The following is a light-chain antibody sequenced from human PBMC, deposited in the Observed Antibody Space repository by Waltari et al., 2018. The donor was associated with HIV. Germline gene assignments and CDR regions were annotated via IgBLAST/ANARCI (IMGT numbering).Light chain of an antibody. CDR3: LRNRGGGTVM. CDR1: SGPLSISPF. Sequence: QLLVTQAPSFSVPPGRPVTLTCGLTSGPLSISPFPTWSQQTPGQPPSTIIYKTNYRSVGVPNRFAGATVERKAALTIEGAQGDDEGDYCWLRNRGGGTVMFGGGTRLTVL. CDR2: KTN. V-gene: IGLV8-61*01. J-gene: IGLJ3*02.